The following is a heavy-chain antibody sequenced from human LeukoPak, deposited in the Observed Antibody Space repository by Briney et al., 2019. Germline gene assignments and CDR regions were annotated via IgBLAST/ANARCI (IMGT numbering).Heavy chain of an antibody. J-gene: IGHJ4*02. D-gene: IGHD3-22*01. CDR1: GFTVSSNY. V-gene: IGHV3-66*01. CDR3: AREDSSGYHFDY. CDR2: IYSGGST. Sequence: GGSLRLSCAASGFTVSSNYISWVRQAPVKGLEWVSVIYSGGSTYYADSVKGRFTISRDNSKNTLYLQMNSLRAEDTAVYYCAREDSSGYHFDYWGQGTLVTVSS.